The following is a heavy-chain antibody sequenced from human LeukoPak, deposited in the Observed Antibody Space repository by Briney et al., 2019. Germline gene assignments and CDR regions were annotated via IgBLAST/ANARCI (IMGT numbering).Heavy chain of an antibody. V-gene: IGHV1-18*01. Sequence: ASVKVSCKASGYTLTSYGISWVRQAPGQGLEWMGWISGYNGNTNYAQKLQGRVTMTTDTSTSTAYMELRSLRSDDTAVYYCASISYGDYSFDYWGQGTLVTVSS. D-gene: IGHD4-17*01. J-gene: IGHJ4*02. CDR3: ASISYGDYSFDY. CDR2: ISGYNGNT. CDR1: GYTLTSYG.